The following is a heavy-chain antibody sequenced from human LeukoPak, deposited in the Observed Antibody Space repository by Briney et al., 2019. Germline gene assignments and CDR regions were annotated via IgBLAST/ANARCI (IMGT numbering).Heavy chain of an antibody. Sequence: GGSLRLSCAASGFTFSNYAMHWVRQAPGKGLEWVAVMSYDGSNKYYADSVKGRFTISRDNSKNTLYVQMNSLRVEDTAVYYCARDFQWLRAMDVWGQGTTVTASS. J-gene: IGHJ6*02. CDR2: MSYDGSNK. CDR1: GFTFSNYA. D-gene: IGHD6-19*01. CDR3: ARDFQWLRAMDV. V-gene: IGHV3-30-3*01.